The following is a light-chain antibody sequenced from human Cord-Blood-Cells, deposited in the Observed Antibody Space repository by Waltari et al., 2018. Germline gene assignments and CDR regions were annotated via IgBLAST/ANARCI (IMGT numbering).Light chain of an antibody. CDR3: QQSYSTPYT. J-gene: IGKJ2*01. CDR1: QSISSY. V-gene: IGKV1-39*01. CDR2: AAS. Sequence: DIQMTQSPSSLSASVGARVTITCRASQSISSYLNWYQQKPGKAPKLLIYAASSLQSGVPARFSGSGSGTDFTLTISSLQPEDFATYYCQQSYSTPYTFGQVTMLEIK.